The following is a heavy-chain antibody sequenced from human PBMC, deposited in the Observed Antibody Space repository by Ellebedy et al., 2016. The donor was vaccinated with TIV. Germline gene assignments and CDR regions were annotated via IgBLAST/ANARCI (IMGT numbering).Heavy chain of an antibody. CDR3: ARDDVVVVTAIRDYYYYYGMDV. D-gene: IGHD2-21*02. CDR2: IYHSGST. CDR1: GGSISSSNW. V-gene: IGHV4-4*02. Sequence: SETLSLTXAVSGGSISSSNWWSWVRQPPGKGLEWIGEIYHSGSTDYSPSLKSRVTISVDKSKNQFSLKLSSVTAADTAVYYCARDDVVVVTAIRDYYYYYGMDVWGQGTTVTVSS. J-gene: IGHJ6*02.